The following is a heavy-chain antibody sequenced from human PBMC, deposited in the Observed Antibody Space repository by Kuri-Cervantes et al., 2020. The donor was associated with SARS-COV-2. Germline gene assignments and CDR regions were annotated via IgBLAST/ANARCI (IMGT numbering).Heavy chain of an antibody. J-gene: IGHJ4*02. V-gene: IGHV3-21*01. CDR2: ISSSSSYI. Sequence: GESLKISCAASGFTFSSYAMSWVRQAPGKGLEWVSAISSSSSYIYYADSVKGRLTISRDNAKNSLYLQMNGLRAEDTAVYYCARYSSSWSYYWGQGTLVTVSS. CDR1: GFTFSSYA. CDR3: ARYSSSWSYY. D-gene: IGHD6-13*01.